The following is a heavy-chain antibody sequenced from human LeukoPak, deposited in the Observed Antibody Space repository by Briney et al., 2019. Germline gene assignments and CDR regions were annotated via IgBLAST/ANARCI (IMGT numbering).Heavy chain of an antibody. V-gene: IGHV4-61*02. CDR2: IYTSGST. Sequence: SETLSLTCTVSGGSISSSSYYWSWIRQPAGKGLEWIGRIYTSGSTNYNPSLKSRVTMSVDTSKNQFSLKLSSVTAADTAVYYCARDGGCSGGSCYEDYFDYWGQGTLVTVSS. J-gene: IGHJ4*02. CDR1: GGSISSSSYY. D-gene: IGHD2-15*01. CDR3: ARDGGCSGGSCYEDYFDY.